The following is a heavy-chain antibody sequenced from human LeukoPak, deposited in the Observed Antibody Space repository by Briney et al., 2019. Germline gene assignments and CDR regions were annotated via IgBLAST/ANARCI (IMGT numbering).Heavy chain of an antibody. D-gene: IGHD2-21*02. J-gene: IGHJ5*02. CDR3: AREYGDDNWFDP. V-gene: IGHV4-30-4*01. CDR2: IYYSGST. CDR1: GGSISSGDYY. Sequence: SETLSLTCTVSGGSISSGDYYWSWIRQPPGKGLEWIGYIYYSGSTYYNPSLRSRLTISVDTSKNQFPLKLSSVTAADTAVYYCAREYGDDNWFDPWGQGTLVTVSS.